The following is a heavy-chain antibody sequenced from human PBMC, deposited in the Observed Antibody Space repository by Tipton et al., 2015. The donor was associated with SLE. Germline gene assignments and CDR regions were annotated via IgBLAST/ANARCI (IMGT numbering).Heavy chain of an antibody. D-gene: IGHD3-22*01. CDR2: IYYSGST. CDR1: GGSISSSSYY. V-gene: IGHV4-39*01. CDR3: AKHYYDSSGFFDS. J-gene: IGHJ4*02. Sequence: TLSLTCTVSGGSISSSSYYWGWIRQPPGKGLEWIGSIYYSGSTYYNPSLKSRVTISVDTSKNQFSLKLNSVTAADTAVYYCAKHYYDSSGFFDSWGQGTLVTVSS.